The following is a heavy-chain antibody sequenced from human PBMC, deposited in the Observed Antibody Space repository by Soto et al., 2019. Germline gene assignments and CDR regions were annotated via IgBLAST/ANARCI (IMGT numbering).Heavy chain of an antibody. V-gene: IGHV3-73*01. CDR1: GFTFSGSA. Sequence: PGGSLRLSCAASGFTFSGSAMHWVRQASGKGLEWVGRIRSKANSYATAYAASVKGRFTISRDNAKNLLYLQLNSLRADDTGVYYCAIPRDRAAWGPGTLVTVSS. CDR3: AIPRDRAA. CDR2: IRSKANSYAT. J-gene: IGHJ5*02.